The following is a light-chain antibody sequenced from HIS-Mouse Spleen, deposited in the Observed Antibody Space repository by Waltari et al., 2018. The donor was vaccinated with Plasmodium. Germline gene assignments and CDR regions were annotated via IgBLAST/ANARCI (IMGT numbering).Light chain of an antibody. CDR1: RSDVGGYHY. CDR2: DVS. CDR3: CSYAGSYTWV. J-gene: IGLJ3*02. Sequence: QSALTQPRSVSGSPVQSVTISCTGTRSDVGGYHYVSWYQQHPGKAPNLMIYDVSKRPSGVPDRFSGSKSGNTASLTISGLQAEDEADYYCCSYAGSYTWVFGGGTKLTVL. V-gene: IGLV2-11*01.